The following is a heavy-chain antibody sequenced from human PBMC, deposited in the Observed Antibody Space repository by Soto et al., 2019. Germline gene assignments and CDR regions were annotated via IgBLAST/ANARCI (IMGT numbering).Heavy chain of an antibody. D-gene: IGHD2-2*01. V-gene: IGHV3-23*01. CDR3: AKLPAATAYYYYGMDV. CDR2: ISGSGGST. J-gene: IGHJ6*02. Sequence: PGGSLRLSCAASGFTFSSYAMSWVRQAPGKGLEWVSAISGSGGSTYYADSVKGRFTISRDNSKNTLYLQMNSLRAEDTAVYYCAKLPAATAYYYYGMDVWGQGTTVTVSS. CDR1: GFTFSSYA.